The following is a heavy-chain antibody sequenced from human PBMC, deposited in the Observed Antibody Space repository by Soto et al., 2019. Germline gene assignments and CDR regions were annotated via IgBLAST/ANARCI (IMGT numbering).Heavy chain of an antibody. CDR1: GFTFSSYA. CDR3: AKDPHIVATPDFDY. J-gene: IGHJ4*02. CDR2: ISGSGGRT. V-gene: IGHV3-23*01. Sequence: PGGSLRLSCAASGFTFSSYAMSWVRQAPGKGLEWVSGISGSGGRTYHADSVKGRFTISRDNSKNTLYLQMNSLRAEDTAVYYCAKDPHIVATPDFDYWGQGTLVTVSS. D-gene: IGHD5-12*01.